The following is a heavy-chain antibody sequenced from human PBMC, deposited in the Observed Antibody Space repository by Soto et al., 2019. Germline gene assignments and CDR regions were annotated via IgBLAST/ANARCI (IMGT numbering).Heavy chain of an antibody. CDR1: GGTFRSYA. Sequence: SVKVSCNASGGTFRSYAISWVRQAPGQGLEWMGGIIPIFGTANYAQKFQGRVTITADESTSTAYMELSSLRSEDTAVYYCARIGKRWLQFGTFDYWGQGTLVTVSS. D-gene: IGHD5-12*01. J-gene: IGHJ4*02. V-gene: IGHV1-69*13. CDR3: ARIGKRWLQFGTFDY. CDR2: IIPIFGTA.